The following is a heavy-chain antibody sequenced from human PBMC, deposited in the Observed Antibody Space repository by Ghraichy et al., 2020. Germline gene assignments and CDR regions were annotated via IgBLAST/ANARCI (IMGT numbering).Heavy chain of an antibody. J-gene: IGHJ4*02. CDR2: IYYSGST. CDR3: ARERGPGRFGELSLYYFDY. Sequence: SETLSLTCTVSGGSISSGGYYWSWIRQHPGKGLEWIGYIYYSGSTYYNPSLKSRVTISVDTSKNQFSLKLSSVTAADTAVYYCARERGPGRFGELSLYYFDYWGQGTLVTVSS. V-gene: IGHV4-31*03. CDR1: GGSISSGGYY. D-gene: IGHD3-10*01.